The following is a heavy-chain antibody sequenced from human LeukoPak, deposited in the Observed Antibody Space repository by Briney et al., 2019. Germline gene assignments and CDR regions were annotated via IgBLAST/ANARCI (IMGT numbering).Heavy chain of an antibody. CDR3: AKSYRPGIAADHYYYMDV. Sequence: GGSLRLSCAASGFTFSSYAMSWVRQAPGKGLEWVSAISGSGGSTYYADSVKGRFTISRDNSKNTLYLQMNSLRAEDTAVYYCAKSYRPGIAADHYYYMDVWGKGTTVTVSS. CDR1: GFTFSSYA. V-gene: IGHV3-23*01. CDR2: ISGSGGST. J-gene: IGHJ6*03. D-gene: IGHD6-13*01.